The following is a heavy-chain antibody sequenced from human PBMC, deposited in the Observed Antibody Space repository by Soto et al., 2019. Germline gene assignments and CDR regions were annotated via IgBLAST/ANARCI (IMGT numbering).Heavy chain of an antibody. CDR3: VRERAPFDAFDI. V-gene: IGHV3-33*01. CDR1: GLTLSCCG. Sequence: GSLRLSCAASGLTLSCCGMHWVHQAPGKGLEWVAVIWSNGRNTYYADSVQGRFTFSRDNSKNTLYLQMKSLRAEDTAVYYCVRERAPFDAFDIWGQGTMVTVSS. CDR2: IWSNGRNT. J-gene: IGHJ3*02.